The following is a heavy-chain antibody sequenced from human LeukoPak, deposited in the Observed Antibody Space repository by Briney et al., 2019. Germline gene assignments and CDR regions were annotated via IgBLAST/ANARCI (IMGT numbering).Heavy chain of an antibody. J-gene: IGHJ4*02. V-gene: IGHV3-21*01. CDR1: GFTFSSYS. Sequence: GGSLRLSCAASGFTFSSYSMNWVRQAPGKGLEWVSSIGSSSSYIYYADSVKGRFTISRDNAKNSLYLQMNSLRAEDTAVYYCASYLGIESSFDYWGQGTLVTVSS. CDR2: IGSSSSYI. CDR3: ASYLGIESSFDY. D-gene: IGHD7-27*01.